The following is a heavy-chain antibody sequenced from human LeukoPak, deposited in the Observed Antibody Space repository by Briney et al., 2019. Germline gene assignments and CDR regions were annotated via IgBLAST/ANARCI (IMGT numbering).Heavy chain of an antibody. CDR3: ARHRGGDSVTDC. V-gene: IGHV4-59*08. D-gene: IGHD2-21*02. J-gene: IGHJ4*02. CDR2: FYYSGST. CDR1: GCSMSAYY. Sequence: SETLSLTCTVSGCSMSAYYWSWIRQPPEKGLELIGYFYYSGSTNYNPSLKSRVSISMDTSKNQFSLRLTSVAAADTAVYYCARHRGGDSVTDCWGQGTLVTVSS.